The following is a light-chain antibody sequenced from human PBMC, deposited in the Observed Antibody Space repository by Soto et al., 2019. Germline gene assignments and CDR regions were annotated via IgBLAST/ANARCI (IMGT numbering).Light chain of an antibody. CDR2: IAD. V-gene: IGKV1-12*01. J-gene: IGKJ4*01. Sequence: DIQMTKSPSSVFASVGDRVTITCRESQDINSWLTWYQQKPGKAPKVLIYIADRLQHGVPSRFSCRGSGTDFSLTISNLQPEDFATYFCQQSKSFPLTFGGGTKVEIK. CDR1: QDINSW. CDR3: QQSKSFPLT.